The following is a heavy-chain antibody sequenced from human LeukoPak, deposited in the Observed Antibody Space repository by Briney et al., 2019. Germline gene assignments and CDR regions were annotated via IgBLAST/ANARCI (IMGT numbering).Heavy chain of an antibody. J-gene: IGHJ4*02. D-gene: IGHD6-19*01. Sequence: PGGSLRLSCAASGFTFTNYGMSWVRQAPGKGLEWVGGISSSGGSTLYAASVKGRFTISRDNSKNTLHVQMNSLRAEDTAVYFCAGTPVAGSRIEYWGQGALVTVSS. CDR2: ISSSGGST. CDR3: AGTPVAGSRIEY. CDR1: GFTFTNYG. V-gene: IGHV3-23*01.